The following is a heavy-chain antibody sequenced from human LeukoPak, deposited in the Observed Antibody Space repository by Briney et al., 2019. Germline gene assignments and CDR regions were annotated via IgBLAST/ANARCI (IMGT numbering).Heavy chain of an antibody. CDR2: ISSSSSTI. D-gene: IGHD2-2*01. Sequence: PGGSLRLSCAASGFTFSSYSMNWVRQAPGKGLEWVSYISSSSSTIYYADSVKGRFTISRDNAKNSLSLQVNSLRDDDTAVYYCARDIPGAASAFDVWGQGTMVTVSS. CDR1: GFTFSSYS. V-gene: IGHV3-48*02. J-gene: IGHJ3*01. CDR3: ARDIPGAASAFDV.